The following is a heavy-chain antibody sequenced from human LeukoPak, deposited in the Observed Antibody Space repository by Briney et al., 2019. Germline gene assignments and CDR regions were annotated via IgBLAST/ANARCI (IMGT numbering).Heavy chain of an antibody. CDR3: ARGAYSGYDYRFDP. J-gene: IGHJ5*02. CDR1: GFTFSNYS. CDR2: ISSSSSYI. V-gene: IGHV3-21*01. Sequence: PGGTLRLSCAASGFTFSNYSMNWVRQAPGKGLEWVSSISSSSSYIYYADSVKGRFTISRDNAKRSLSLQMNSLRADDTAVYYCARGAYSGYDYRFDPWGQGTLVTVSS. D-gene: IGHD5-12*01.